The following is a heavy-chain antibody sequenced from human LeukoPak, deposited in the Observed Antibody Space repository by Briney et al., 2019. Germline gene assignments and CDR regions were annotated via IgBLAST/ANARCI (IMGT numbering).Heavy chain of an antibody. CDR1: GYTFTSYG. J-gene: IGHJ5*02. Sequence: ASVKVSCKASGYTFTSYGISWVRQAPGQGLEWMGWISAYNGNTNYAQKLQGRVTMTTDTSTGTAYMELRSLRSDDTAVYYCARTYYYDSSGYDKRYNWFDPWGQGTLVTVSS. CDR2: ISAYNGNT. CDR3: ARTYYYDSSGYDKRYNWFDP. V-gene: IGHV1-18*01. D-gene: IGHD3-22*01.